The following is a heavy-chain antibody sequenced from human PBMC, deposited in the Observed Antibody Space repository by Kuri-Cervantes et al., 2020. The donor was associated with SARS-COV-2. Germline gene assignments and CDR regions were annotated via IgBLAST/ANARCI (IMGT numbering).Heavy chain of an antibody. D-gene: IGHD1-26*01. CDR1: GGSISSYY. V-gene: IGHV4-59*01. Sequence: SETLSLTCTVSGGSISSYYLSWIRQPPGKGLEWIGYIYYSGSTNYNPSLKSRVTITVDTSKNQFSLKLSSVTAADTAVYYCASVCQPKGANDSWGQGTLVTVSS. CDR2: IYYSGST. CDR3: ASVCQPKGANDS. J-gene: IGHJ5*01.